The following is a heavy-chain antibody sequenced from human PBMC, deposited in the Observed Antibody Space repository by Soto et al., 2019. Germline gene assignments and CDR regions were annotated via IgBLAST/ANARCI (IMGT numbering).Heavy chain of an antibody. J-gene: IGHJ6*02. CDR3: ARDIAYYGSGSYYKGVDYYYYGMDV. D-gene: IGHD3-10*01. Sequence: VQLVESGGGVVQPGRSLRLSCAASGFTFSSYAMHWVRQAPGKGLEWVAVISYDGSNKYYADSVKGRFTISRDNSKNTLYLQMNSLRAEDTAVYYCARDIAYYGSGSYYKGVDYYYYGMDVWGQGTTVTVSS. CDR2: ISYDGSNK. V-gene: IGHV3-30-3*01. CDR1: GFTFSSYA.